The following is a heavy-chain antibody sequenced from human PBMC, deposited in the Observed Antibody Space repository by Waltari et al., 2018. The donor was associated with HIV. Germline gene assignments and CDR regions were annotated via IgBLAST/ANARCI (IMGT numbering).Heavy chain of an antibody. Sequence: QVQLVESGGGVVQPGRSLRLSCAASGFTFSNFAMHWVRQAPGKGVGWVAVIWYDGDNKYYADSVKGRFTISRDNSKNTLYLQMNSLRVEDTAVYYCARGRYYYDISGYYHYWGQGTLVTVSS. V-gene: IGHV3-33*01. CDR3: ARGRYYYDISGYYHY. CDR1: GFTFSNFA. J-gene: IGHJ4*02. D-gene: IGHD3-22*01. CDR2: IWYDGDNK.